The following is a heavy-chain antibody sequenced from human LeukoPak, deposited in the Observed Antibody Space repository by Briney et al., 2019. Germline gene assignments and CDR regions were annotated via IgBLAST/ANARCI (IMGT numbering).Heavy chain of an antibody. Sequence: AGGSLRLSCAASGFTFSTSGMHWVRQAPGKGLEWVAFIRFDGSYTYQTDTVKGRFTISRDNSQNMLFLQMNSLRLEDTALYYCAKSVTGITWFDPWGQGTPVTVSS. CDR1: GFTFSTSG. CDR2: IRFDGSYT. CDR3: AKSVTGITWFDP. D-gene: IGHD6-19*01. J-gene: IGHJ5*02. V-gene: IGHV3-30*02.